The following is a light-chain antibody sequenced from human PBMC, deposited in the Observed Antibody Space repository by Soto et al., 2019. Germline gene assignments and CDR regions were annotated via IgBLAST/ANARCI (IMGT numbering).Light chain of an antibody. J-gene: IGKJ1*01. CDR2: KAS. CDR1: QSISSW. CDR3: QQYNSYWT. Sequence: DIQMTQSPSTLSASVGDRVTITCRASQSISSWLAWYQQKPGKAPKLLIYKASSLESGVPSRFSGSGSGTEFTLTISSLQPDAFATYYCQQYNSYWTCGQGTKVEIK. V-gene: IGKV1-5*03.